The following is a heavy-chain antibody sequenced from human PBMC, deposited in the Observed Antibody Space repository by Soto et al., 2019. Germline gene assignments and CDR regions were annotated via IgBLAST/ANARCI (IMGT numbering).Heavy chain of an antibody. CDR3: ARRGTKITMVRGVFQKDWFDP. J-gene: IGHJ5*02. V-gene: IGHV4-34*01. CDR2: INHSGST. CDR1: GGSFSGYY. Sequence: SETLSLTCAVYGGSFSGYYWSWIRQPPGKGLEWIGEINHSGSTNYNPSLKSRVTISVDTSKNQFSLKLSSVTAADTAVYYCARRGTKITMVRGVFQKDWFDPWGQGTLVTVSS. D-gene: IGHD3-10*01.